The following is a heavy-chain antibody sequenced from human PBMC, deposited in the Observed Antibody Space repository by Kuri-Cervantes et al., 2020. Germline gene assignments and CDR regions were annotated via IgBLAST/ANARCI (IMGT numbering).Heavy chain of an antibody. D-gene: IGHD3-10*01. CDR2: IYYSGST. Sequence: SETLSLTCTVSGGSISSSSYYWGWIRQPPGKGLEWIGSIYYSGSTYYNPSLKSRVTISVDTSKNQFSLKLSSVTAADTAVYYCAREPTPYYFGSVPSYFDYWGQGTLVTVSS. V-gene: IGHV4-39*07. J-gene: IGHJ4*02. CDR3: AREPTPYYFGSVPSYFDY. CDR1: GGSISSSSYY.